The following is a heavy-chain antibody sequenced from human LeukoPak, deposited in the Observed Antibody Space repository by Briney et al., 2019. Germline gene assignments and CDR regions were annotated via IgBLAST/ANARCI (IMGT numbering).Heavy chain of an antibody. D-gene: IGHD3-10*01. CDR2: MNPNSGNT. J-gene: IGHJ4*02. CDR3: ARVAWFGELLFNY. CDR1: GGSFSSYA. V-gene: IGHV1-8*02. Sequence: ASVNVSCKASGGSFSSYAISWVRQASGQGLEWMGWMNPNSGNTGYAQKFQGRVTMTRNTSISTAYMELSSLRSEDTAVYYCARVAWFGELLFNYWGQGTLVTVSS.